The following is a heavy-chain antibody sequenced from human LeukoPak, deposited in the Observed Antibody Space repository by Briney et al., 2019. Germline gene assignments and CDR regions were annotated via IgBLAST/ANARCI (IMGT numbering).Heavy chain of an antibody. CDR2: IDPSDSYT. V-gene: IGHV5-10-1*01. Sequence: GESLKTSWKGSGYNFTSYLNSWGRQVSGEGPGWMGRIDPSDSYTNYSPSFQGHVTISADKSISTAYLQWSSLKASDTAMYYCARRANYYGSGYFDYWGQGTLVTVSS. CDR1: GYNFTSYL. D-gene: IGHD3-10*01. CDR3: ARRANYYGSGYFDY. J-gene: IGHJ4*02.